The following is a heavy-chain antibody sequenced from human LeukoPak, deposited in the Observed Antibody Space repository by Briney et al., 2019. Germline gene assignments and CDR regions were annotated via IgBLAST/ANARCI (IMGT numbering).Heavy chain of an antibody. CDR2: INPNSGGT. CDR3: ARGSRIAAAGTRNEYFQH. D-gene: IGHD6-13*01. V-gene: IGHV1-2*04. CDR1: GYTFTGYY. Sequence: GASVKVSCKASGYTFTGYYMHWVRQAPGQGLEWMGWINPNSGGTNYAQKFQGWVTMTRDTSISTAYMELSRLRSDDTAVYYCARGSRIAAAGTRNEYFQHWGQGTLVTVSS. J-gene: IGHJ1*01.